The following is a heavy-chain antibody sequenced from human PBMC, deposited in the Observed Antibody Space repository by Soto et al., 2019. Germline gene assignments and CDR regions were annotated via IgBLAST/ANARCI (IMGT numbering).Heavy chain of an antibody. CDR3: TTHTWIPT. J-gene: IGHJ5*02. CDR1: GFTFSNAW. CDR2: IKSKTDGGTT. D-gene: IGHD5-12*01. V-gene: IGHV3-15*07. Sequence: EVQLVESGGGLVKPGGSLRLSCAASGFTFSNAWMNWVRQAPGKGLEWVGHIKSKTDGGTTEYAAPVKDRFTISRDDSKNTLYLQMNSLKTEDTAVYYCTTHTWIPTWGQGTLVTVSS.